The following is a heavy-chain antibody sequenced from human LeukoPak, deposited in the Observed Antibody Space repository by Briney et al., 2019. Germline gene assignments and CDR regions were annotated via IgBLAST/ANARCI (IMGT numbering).Heavy chain of an antibody. J-gene: IGHJ6*02. CDR3: AREASKTNYYYGMDV. CDR1: GFTFSSYS. V-gene: IGHV3-21*01. D-gene: IGHD1-26*01. Sequence: PGGSLRLSCAASGFTFSSYSMNWVRQAPGKGLEWVSSISSSSSYIYYADSVKGRFTISRDNAKNSLYLQMNSLRAEDTAVYYCAREASKTNYYYGMDVWGQGTTVTVSS. CDR2: ISSSSSYI.